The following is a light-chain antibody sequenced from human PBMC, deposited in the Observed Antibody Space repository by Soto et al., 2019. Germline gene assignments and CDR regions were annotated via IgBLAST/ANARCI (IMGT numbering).Light chain of an antibody. CDR3: QQYGSSLFT. J-gene: IGKJ3*01. Sequence: EIVMTQSPATLSVSPGERATLSCRASQSVSSNLAWYQQKPGQAPRLLIYGASTRATGIPARFSGGGSGTDFTLTITRLEPEDFAVYYCQQYGSSLFTFGPGT. CDR2: GAS. CDR1: QSVSSN. V-gene: IGKV3-15*01.